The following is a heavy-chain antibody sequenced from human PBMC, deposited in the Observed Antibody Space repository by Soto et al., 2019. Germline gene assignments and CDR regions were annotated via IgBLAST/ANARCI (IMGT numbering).Heavy chain of an antibody. D-gene: IGHD3-16*01. CDR3: TTDPVGMITFGGVIVTST. J-gene: IGHJ4*02. V-gene: IGHV3-15*01. CDR2: IKSKTDGGTT. CDR1: GFTFSNAW. Sequence: GGSLRLSCAASGFTFSNAWMSWVRQAPGKGLEWVGRIKSKTDGGTTDYAAPVKGRFTISRDDSKNTLYLQMNSLKTEDTAVYYCTTDPVGMITFGGVIVTSTGGQGTLVTVSS.